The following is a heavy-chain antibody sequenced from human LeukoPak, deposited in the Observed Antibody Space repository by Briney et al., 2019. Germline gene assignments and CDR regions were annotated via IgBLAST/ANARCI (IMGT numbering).Heavy chain of an antibody. J-gene: IGHJ4*02. Sequence: SETLSLTCTVSGYSISSGYYWGWIRQPPGKGLEWIGSIYHSGSTYYNPSLKSRVTISVDTSKNQFSLKLSSVTAADTAVYYRARGEVVPAAPLDYWGQGTLVTVSS. D-gene: IGHD2-2*01. CDR2: IYHSGST. CDR3: ARGEVVPAAPLDY. CDR1: GYSISSGYY. V-gene: IGHV4-38-2*02.